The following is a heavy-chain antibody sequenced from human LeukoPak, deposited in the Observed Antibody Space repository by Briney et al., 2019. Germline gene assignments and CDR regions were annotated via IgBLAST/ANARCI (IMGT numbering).Heavy chain of an antibody. Sequence: GGSLRLSCAASGFTFSSYWMNWARQAPGKGLEWVSYISSSSSTIYYADSVKGRFTISRDNAKNSLYLQMNSLRAEDTAVYYCARDLRTTTFDPWGQGTLVTVSS. CDR2: ISSSSSTI. J-gene: IGHJ5*02. CDR1: GFTFSSYW. V-gene: IGHV3-48*01. CDR3: ARDLRTTTFDP. D-gene: IGHD2/OR15-2a*01.